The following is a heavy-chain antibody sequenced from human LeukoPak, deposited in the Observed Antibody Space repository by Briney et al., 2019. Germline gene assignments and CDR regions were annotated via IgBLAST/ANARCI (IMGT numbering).Heavy chain of an antibody. CDR1: GFSVRSRA. V-gene: IGHV3-23*01. J-gene: IGHJ5*02. CDR2: VNNNGNP. D-gene: IGHD3-9*01. Sequence: GGSLRLPCAASGFSVRSRAMSWVRQASGKGLEWGASVNNNGNPYYAASVQGRFTISRDTSANTVSMEMNGLRADGTAVYYCAKDHPGFGWSCFEAWGQGTLVIVSS. CDR3: AKDHPGFGWSCFEA.